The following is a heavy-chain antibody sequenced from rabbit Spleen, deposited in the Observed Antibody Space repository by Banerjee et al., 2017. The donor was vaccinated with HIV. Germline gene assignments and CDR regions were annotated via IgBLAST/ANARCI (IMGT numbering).Heavy chain of an antibody. V-gene: IGHV1S43*01. CDR2: IGSISGST. CDR1: GFSFSSAYY. CDR3: ARDAAGREDFNL. Sequence: QEQLVESGGGLVKPGASLTLTCTASGFSFSSAYYMCWVRQAPGKGLEWIACIGSISGSTYYASWAKGRFTISKSTSLNTVTLQMTSLTAADTATYFCARDAAGREDFNLWGPGTLVTVS. J-gene: IGHJ4*01. D-gene: IGHD4-2*01.